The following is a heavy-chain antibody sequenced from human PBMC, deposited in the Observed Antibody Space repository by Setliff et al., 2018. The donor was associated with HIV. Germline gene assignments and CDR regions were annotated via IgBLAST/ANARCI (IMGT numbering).Heavy chain of an antibody. V-gene: IGHV1-2*02. CDR2: INPNSGGT. CDR1: GDTLTGYY. J-gene: IGHJ4*02. CDR3: AREGPYGDYFDY. Sequence: ASVKVSCKASGDTLTGYYIHWVRQAPGQGLEWMGWINPNSGGTNYAQKFQGRVTLTWDTSSSIGYMEVRSLRSDDTAVFYCAREGPYGDYFDYWGQGTLVT. D-gene: IGHD4-17*01.